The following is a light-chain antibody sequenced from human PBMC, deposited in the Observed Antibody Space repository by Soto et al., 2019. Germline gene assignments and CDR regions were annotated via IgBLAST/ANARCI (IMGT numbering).Light chain of an antibody. Sequence: DIQMTQSPSTLSASVGDRVTITCRASQNIGSWLAWYQQKPGKAPKLLIYKASSLDSGVPSSFSGTGSATEFTLTISSLQPDDFATFYYQQYNSFPFTFGPGTKVDIK. CDR3: QQYNSFPFT. V-gene: IGKV1-5*03. CDR1: QNIGSW. CDR2: KAS. J-gene: IGKJ3*01.